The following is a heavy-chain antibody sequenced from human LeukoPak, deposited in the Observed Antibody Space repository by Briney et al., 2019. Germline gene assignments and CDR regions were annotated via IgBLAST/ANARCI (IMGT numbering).Heavy chain of an antibody. CDR3: LKSPGGSSGA. Sequence: GGSLRLSCSASGFTFSSYIMHWVRQAPGKGLEYVSAISSNGGITYYADSVKGRFTISRDNSKNTLFLQMSSLRPEDTAVFYCLKSPGGSSGAWGQGTLVTVSS. D-gene: IGHD6-19*01. CDR1: GFTFSSYI. CDR2: ISSNGGIT. V-gene: IGHV3-64D*06. J-gene: IGHJ4*02.